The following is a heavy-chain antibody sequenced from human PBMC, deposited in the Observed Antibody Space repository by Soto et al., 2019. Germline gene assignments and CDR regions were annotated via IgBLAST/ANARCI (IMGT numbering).Heavy chain of an antibody. D-gene: IGHD6-19*01. J-gene: IGHJ4*02. Sequence: QVQLVQSGAEVKKPGASVKVSCKASGYTFTSYAMHWVRQAPGQRLEWMGWINAGNGNTKYSQKFQGRVTITRDTSASTAYMELSSLSSEDTAVYYCARDFWQDSSGWTSPFDYWGQGTLVTVSS. CDR2: INAGNGNT. CDR1: GYTFTSYA. V-gene: IGHV1-3*01. CDR3: ARDFWQDSSGWTSPFDY.